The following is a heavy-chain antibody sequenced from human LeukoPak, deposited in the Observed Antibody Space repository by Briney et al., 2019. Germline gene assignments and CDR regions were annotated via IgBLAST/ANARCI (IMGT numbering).Heavy chain of an antibody. CDR2: INLNSGHT. J-gene: IGHJ4*02. CDR1: GYTFTSYD. D-gene: IGHD5-12*01. CDR3: ARNIVATTNYDS. Sequence: RASVKVSCKASGYTFTSYDINWVRQATGQGLEWMGWINLNSGHTGFAQKFQGRVTLTWDTSISTAYMELSSLTSEDTAVYYCARNIVATTNYDSWGQGTLVTVSS. V-gene: IGHV1-8*01.